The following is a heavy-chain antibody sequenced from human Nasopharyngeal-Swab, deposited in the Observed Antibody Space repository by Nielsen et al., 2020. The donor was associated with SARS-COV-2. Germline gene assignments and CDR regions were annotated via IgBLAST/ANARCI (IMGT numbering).Heavy chain of an antibody. CDR2: INHSGST. CDR3: ARGIDYDILTGYWGIGYYYYYMDV. J-gene: IGHJ6*03. Sequence: SETLSLTCAVYGGSFSGYYWSWIRQPPGKGLEWIGEINHSGSTNYNPSLKSRVTISVDTSKNQFSPKLSSVTAADTAVYYCARGIDYDILTGYWGIGYYYYYMDVWGKGTTVTVSS. V-gene: IGHV4-34*01. CDR1: GGSFSGYY. D-gene: IGHD3-9*01.